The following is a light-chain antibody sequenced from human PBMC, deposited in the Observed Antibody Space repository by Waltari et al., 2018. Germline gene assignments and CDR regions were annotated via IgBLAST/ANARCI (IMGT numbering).Light chain of an antibody. J-gene: IGKJ2*01. CDR2: GAS. CDR1: QSVSSSY. Sequence: EIVLTQSPGPLSLSPGERATLSCRASQSVSSSYLAWYQQKPGQAPRLLIYGASSRATGIPDRFSGSWSGTDFTLTSSRLEPEDFAVYYCQQYGSSPPYTFGQGTKLEIK. CDR3: QQYGSSPPYT. V-gene: IGKV3-20*01.